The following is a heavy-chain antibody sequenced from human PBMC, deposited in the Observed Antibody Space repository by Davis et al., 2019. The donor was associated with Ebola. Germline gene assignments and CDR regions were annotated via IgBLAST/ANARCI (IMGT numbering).Heavy chain of an antibody. CDR3: ARDRDYYGPDN. J-gene: IGHJ4*02. Sequence: HSQTLSLTCAISGDSVSSGGWNWIRQSPSRGLEWRGRTYYSSKWYYDYAVSVKSRITINPDTSKNQFSLHLNSVTPEDTAVYYCARDRDYYGPDNWGRGTLVTVSS. CDR2: TYYSSKWYY. V-gene: IGHV6-1*01. CDR1: GDSVSSGG. D-gene: IGHD3-10*01.